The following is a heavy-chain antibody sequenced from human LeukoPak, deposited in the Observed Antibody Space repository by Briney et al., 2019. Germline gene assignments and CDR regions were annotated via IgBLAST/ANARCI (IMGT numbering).Heavy chain of an antibody. CDR1: GGSISSYY. Sequence: SETLSLACTVSGGSISSYYWSWIRQPPGKGLEWIGYIYYSGSTNYNPSLKSRVTISVDTSKNQFSLKLSSVTAADTAVYYCARATWLPVGLYYYDSSGYYYYFDSWGQGTLVTVSS. J-gene: IGHJ4*02. CDR3: ARATWLPVGLYYYDSSGYYYYFDS. CDR2: IYYSGST. D-gene: IGHD3-22*01. V-gene: IGHV4-59*01.